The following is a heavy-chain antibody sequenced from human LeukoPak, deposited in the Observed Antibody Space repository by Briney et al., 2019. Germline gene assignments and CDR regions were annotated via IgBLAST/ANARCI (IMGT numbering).Heavy chain of an antibody. Sequence: GGSLRLSCAASGFTFSSYAMSWVRQAPGKGLEWVSAISGSGGSTYYADSVKGRFTISRDNSKNTLYLQMNSLRAEDTAVYYCAKTVDFYYCYYMDVWGKGTTVTVS. J-gene: IGHJ6*03. V-gene: IGHV3-23*01. CDR1: GFTFSSYA. CDR3: AKTVDFYYCYYMDV. CDR2: ISGSGGST.